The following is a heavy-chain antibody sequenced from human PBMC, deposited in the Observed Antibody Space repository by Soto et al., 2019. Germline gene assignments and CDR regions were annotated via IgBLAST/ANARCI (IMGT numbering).Heavy chain of an antibody. V-gene: IGHV3-74*01. CDR3: ARDRIAGSGSCDN. CDR2: IKTDGSSP. Sequence: EVQLVESGGGLVQPGGSLSPSCAPSGSTLNNNGMTWVRQPPGKGRVWVSRIKTDGSSPNYADSVEGRFTISSDNAKNTLYLQMNSLRVEDTAVYYCARDRIAGSGSCDNWGQGTLVTVSS. J-gene: IGHJ4*02. CDR1: GSTLNNNG. D-gene: IGHD3-10*01.